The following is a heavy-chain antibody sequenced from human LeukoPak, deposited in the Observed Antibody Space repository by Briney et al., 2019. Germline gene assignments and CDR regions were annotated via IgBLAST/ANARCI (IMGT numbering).Heavy chain of an antibody. D-gene: IGHD6-19*01. Sequence: GGSLRLSCAASGFSVSSNYVDWVRQAPGKGLEWISVIYSNGGTLYADSVKGRFTISRENSKNTVYLQMYSLRVEDTAVYYCAKVSSDWLSLDYWGQGTLVTVSS. J-gene: IGHJ4*02. V-gene: IGHV3-66*01. CDR2: IYSNGGT. CDR3: AKVSSDWLSLDY. CDR1: GFSVSSNY.